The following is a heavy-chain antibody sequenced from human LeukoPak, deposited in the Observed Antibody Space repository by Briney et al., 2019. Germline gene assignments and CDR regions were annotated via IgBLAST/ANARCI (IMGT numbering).Heavy chain of an antibody. Sequence: SETLSLTCAVYGGSFSGYYWSWIRQPPGKGLEWIGEINHSGSTNYNPSLKSRVTISVDTSKNQFSLKLSSVTAADTAVYYCAREQKDNGYDPYYFDYWGQGTLVTVSS. D-gene: IGHD5-12*01. V-gene: IGHV4-34*01. CDR1: GGSFSGYY. CDR2: INHSGST. J-gene: IGHJ4*02. CDR3: AREQKDNGYDPYYFDY.